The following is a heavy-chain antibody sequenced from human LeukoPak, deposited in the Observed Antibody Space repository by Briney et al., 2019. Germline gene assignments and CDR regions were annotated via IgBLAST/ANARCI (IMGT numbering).Heavy chain of an antibody. CDR3: ARFQSNAIGYMDV. V-gene: IGHV4-59*01. J-gene: IGHJ6*03. D-gene: IGHD2-21*01. Sequence: PSETLSLTCSVSGGSISGYFWSWIRQPPGKGLEWIGYIYSSGNTNYNSSLKSRLTISIDTSKKQFSLRLNSVTAADTAVCYCARFQSNAIGYMDVWGKGTTVTVSS. CDR2: IYSSGNT. CDR1: GGSISGYF.